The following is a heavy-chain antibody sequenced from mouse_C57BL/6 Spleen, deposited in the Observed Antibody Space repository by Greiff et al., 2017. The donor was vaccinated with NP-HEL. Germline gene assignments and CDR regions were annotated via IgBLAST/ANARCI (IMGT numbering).Heavy chain of an antibody. V-gene: IGHV1-64*01. D-gene: IGHD1-1*01. CDR3: ARDGSSYWYFDV. J-gene: IGHJ1*03. CDR1: GYTFTSYW. Sequence: QVQLKQPGAELVKPGASVTLSCKASGYTFTSYWMHWVKQRPGQGLEWIGMIHPNSGSTNYNEKFKSKATLTVDKSSSTAYMQLSSLTSEDSAVYYCARDGSSYWYFDVWGTGTTVTVSS. CDR2: IHPNSGST.